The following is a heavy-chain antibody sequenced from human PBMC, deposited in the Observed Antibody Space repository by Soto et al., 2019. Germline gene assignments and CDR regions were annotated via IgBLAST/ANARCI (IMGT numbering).Heavy chain of an antibody. Sequence: SVKVSCKASGGTFSSYAISWVRQAPGQGLEWMGGIIPIFGTANYAQKFQGRVTITADESTSTAYMELSSLRSEDTAVYYCARAIYDSSGMERGYYYYGMDVWGQGTTVTVSS. CDR2: IIPIFGTA. CDR3: ARAIYDSSGMERGYYYYGMDV. V-gene: IGHV1-69*13. J-gene: IGHJ6*02. CDR1: GGTFSSYA. D-gene: IGHD3-22*01.